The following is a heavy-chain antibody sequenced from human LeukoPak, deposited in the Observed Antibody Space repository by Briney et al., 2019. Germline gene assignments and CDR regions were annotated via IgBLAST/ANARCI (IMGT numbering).Heavy chain of an antibody. CDR2: IYYSGST. D-gene: IGHD2-2*02. Sequence: SETLSLTCTVSGGSISSGGYYWSWIRQHPGKGLEWIGYIYYSGSTNYNPSLKSRVTISVDTSKNQFSLKLSSVTAADTAVYYCALGYCSSTSCYTSLDYWGQGTLVTVSS. CDR1: GGSISSGGYY. J-gene: IGHJ4*02. V-gene: IGHV4-61*08. CDR3: ALGYCSSTSCYTSLDY.